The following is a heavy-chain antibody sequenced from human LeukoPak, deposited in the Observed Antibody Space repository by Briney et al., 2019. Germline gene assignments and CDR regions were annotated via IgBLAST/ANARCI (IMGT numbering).Heavy chain of an antibody. V-gene: IGHV1-2*02. CDR3: ARGEANWYDAFDI. CDR1: GYTFTDYY. CDR2: INPNSGGT. J-gene: IGHJ3*02. Sequence: ASVKVSCKASGYTFTDYYMHWVRQAPGQGLEWMGWINPNSGGTNYAQKFQGRVTMTRDTSISTAYMELSRLRSDDTAVYYCARGEANWYDAFDIWGQGTMVTVSS. D-gene: IGHD7-27*01.